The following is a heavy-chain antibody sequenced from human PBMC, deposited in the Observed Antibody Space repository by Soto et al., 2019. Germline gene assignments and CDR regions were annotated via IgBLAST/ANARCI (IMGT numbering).Heavy chain of an antibody. CDR3: ASYDFWLDP. CDR1: GGSISSYY. J-gene: IGHJ5*02. D-gene: IGHD3-3*01. Sequence: SETLSLTCTVSGGSISSYYWSWIRQPPGKGLEWIGYIYYSGSTYYNPSLKSRVTISVDTSKNQFSLKLSSVTAADTAVYYCASYDFWLDPWGQGTLVTVSS. CDR2: IYYSGST. V-gene: IGHV4-59*01.